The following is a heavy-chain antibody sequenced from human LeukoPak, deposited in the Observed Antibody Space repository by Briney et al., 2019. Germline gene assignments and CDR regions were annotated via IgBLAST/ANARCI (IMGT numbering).Heavy chain of an antibody. J-gene: IGHJ4*02. D-gene: IGHD3-22*01. CDR3: ARRVGYYYDSSGYHPLYYFDY. V-gene: IGHV5-51*01. CDR1: GYSFTSYW. Sequence: GESLKISCKGSGYSFTSYWIGWVRQMPGKGLEWMGIIYPGDSDTRYSPSFQGQVTISADKSISTAYLQWSSLKASDTAMYYCARRVGYYYDSSGYHPLYYFDYWGQGTLVTVSS. CDR2: IYPGDSDT.